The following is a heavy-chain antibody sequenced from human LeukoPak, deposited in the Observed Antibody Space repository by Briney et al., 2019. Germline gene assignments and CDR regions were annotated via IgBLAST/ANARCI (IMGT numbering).Heavy chain of an antibody. CDR1: GFTFSNAW. CDR2: ISGSGGST. J-gene: IGHJ6*02. Sequence: GGSLRLSCAASGFTFSNAWMSWVRQAPGKGLEWVSAISGSGGSTYYADSVKGRFTISRDNSKNTLYLQMNSLRAEDTAVYYCAKDPSEYYGMDVWGQGTTVTVSS. CDR3: AKDPSEYYGMDV. V-gene: IGHV3-23*01.